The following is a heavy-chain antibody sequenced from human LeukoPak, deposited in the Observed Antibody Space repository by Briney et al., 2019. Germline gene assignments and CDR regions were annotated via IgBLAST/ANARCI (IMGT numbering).Heavy chain of an antibody. V-gene: IGHV4-59*01. D-gene: IGHD2-21*01. J-gene: IGHJ6*03. CDR3: TRGARVFPDYYYYMDV. CDR2: IYYSGST. Sequence: SETLSLTCTVSGDSMSGYYWSWIRQPPGKGPGWIGYIYYSGSTNYSPSLKSRVTISVDTSKNQFSLKLSSVTAADTAVYYCTRGARVFPDYYYYMDVWGKGTTVTVSS. CDR1: GDSMSGYY.